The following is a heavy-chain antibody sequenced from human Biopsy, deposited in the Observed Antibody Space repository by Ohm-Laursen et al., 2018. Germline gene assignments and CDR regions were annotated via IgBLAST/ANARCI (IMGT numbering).Heavy chain of an antibody. D-gene: IGHD3-10*01. V-gene: IGHV3-33*01. CDR3: ARDRYYGSESYYSHYNMDV. Sequence: SLRLSCTASGFTFSSYGIHWVRQAPGKGLEWVAVIWYDGGNKYFADSVKGRFSISRDNSKNTVYLQMNSLRAADTAVYYCARDRYYGSESYYSHYNMDVWGQGTTVSVSS. J-gene: IGHJ6*02. CDR1: GFTFSSYG. CDR2: IWYDGGNK.